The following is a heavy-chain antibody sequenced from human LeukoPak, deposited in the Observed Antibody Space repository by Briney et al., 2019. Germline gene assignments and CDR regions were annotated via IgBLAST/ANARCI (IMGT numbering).Heavy chain of an antibody. Sequence: SETLSLTCTVSGGSISSSSYYWGWIRQPPGKGLEWVGEIYLRGNTNYNPSLESRVSISVDESKTQLSLRLESVTAADTAVYYCARGTITTVTDSWGPGTLVTVSS. V-gene: IGHV4-39*07. D-gene: IGHD4-17*01. CDR1: GGSISSSSYY. J-gene: IGHJ4*02. CDR2: IYLRGNT. CDR3: ARGTITTVTDS.